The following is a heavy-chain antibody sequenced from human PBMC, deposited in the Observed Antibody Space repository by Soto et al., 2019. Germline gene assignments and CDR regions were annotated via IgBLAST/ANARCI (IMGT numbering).Heavy chain of an antibody. CDR2: INHSGST. CDR3: ARAVVDCSSTSCYAVDY. V-gene: IGHV4-34*01. Sequence: QVQLQQWGAGLLKPSETLSLTCAVYGGSFSGYYWSWIRQPPGKGLEWIGEINHSGSTNYNPSLKSRLTISVDTSKNQFSLKLSSVTAADTAVYYCARAVVDCSSTSCYAVDYWGQGTLVTVSS. CDR1: GGSFSGYY. J-gene: IGHJ4*02. D-gene: IGHD2-2*01.